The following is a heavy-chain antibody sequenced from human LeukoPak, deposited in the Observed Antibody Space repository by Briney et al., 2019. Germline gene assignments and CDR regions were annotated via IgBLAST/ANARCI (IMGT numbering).Heavy chain of an antibody. CDR3: TKGRGFDV. CDR1: GFTFSSYW. J-gene: IGHJ6*02. Sequence: GGSLRLSCAASGFTFSSYWMSWVRQAPGKGLEWVANIKQDGSEKHYVDSVKGRFTISRDNAKSSLSLQMNSLRAEDTAVYYCTKGRGFDVWGQGTTVTVSS. CDR2: IKQDGSEK. V-gene: IGHV3-7*03.